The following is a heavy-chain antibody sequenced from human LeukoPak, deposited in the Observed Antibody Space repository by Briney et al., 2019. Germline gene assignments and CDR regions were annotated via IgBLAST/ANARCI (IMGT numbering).Heavy chain of an antibody. CDR2: ISSGSSTI. Sequence: GGSLRLSCAASGFTFSSYSMNWVRQAPGKGLEWVSYISSGSSTIYYADSVKGRFTISRDNAKNSLYLQMNSLRAEDTAVYYCARDLSPAEYDFWSGSYFDPWGQGTLVTVSS. D-gene: IGHD3-3*01. V-gene: IGHV3-48*01. CDR1: GFTFSSYS. CDR3: ARDLSPAEYDFWSGSYFDP. J-gene: IGHJ5*02.